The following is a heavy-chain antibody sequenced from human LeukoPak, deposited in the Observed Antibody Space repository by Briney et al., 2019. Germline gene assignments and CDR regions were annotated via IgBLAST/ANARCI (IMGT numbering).Heavy chain of an antibody. J-gene: IGHJ4*02. Sequence: GGSLRLSCAASGFTFSNAWMSWVRQAPGKGLEWVSSISSSSSYIYYADSVKGRFTISRDNAKNSLYLQMNSLRAEDTAVYYCARDGTPPIYCSGGSCYGNFDYWGQGTLVTVSS. V-gene: IGHV3-21*01. CDR2: ISSSSSYI. CDR3: ARDGTPPIYCSGGSCYGNFDY. D-gene: IGHD2-15*01. CDR1: GFTFSNAW.